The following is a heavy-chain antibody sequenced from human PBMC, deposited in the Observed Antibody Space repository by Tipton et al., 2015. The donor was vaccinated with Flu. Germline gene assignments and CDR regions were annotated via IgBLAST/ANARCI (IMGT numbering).Heavy chain of an antibody. V-gene: IGHV4-61*01. CDR1: GGSVSGGSYY. D-gene: IGHD6-19*01. Sequence: TLSLTCTVSGGSVSGGSYYWSWIRQPPGKGLEWIGYIYYSGSTNYNPSLKSRVTISVDTSKNQFSLKLSSVTAADTAVYYCARAVAVAGLIHVFDYWGQGTLVTVSS. J-gene: IGHJ4*02. CDR2: IYYSGST. CDR3: ARAVAVAGLIHVFDY.